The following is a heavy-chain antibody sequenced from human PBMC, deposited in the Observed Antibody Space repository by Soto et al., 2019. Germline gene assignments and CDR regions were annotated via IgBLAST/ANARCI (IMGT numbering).Heavy chain of an antibody. D-gene: IGHD2-2*01. CDR3: AHVGYCISFSCSNWFDP. Sequence: PSETLSLTCTVSGGSISSYYWSWIRQPPGKGLEWIGYIYYSGSTNYNPSLKSRVTISVDTSKNQFSLKLSSVTAADTATYYCAHVGYCISFSCSNWFDPWGQGTLVTVSS. V-gene: IGHV4-59*01. CDR2: IYYSGST. CDR1: GGSISSYY. J-gene: IGHJ5*02.